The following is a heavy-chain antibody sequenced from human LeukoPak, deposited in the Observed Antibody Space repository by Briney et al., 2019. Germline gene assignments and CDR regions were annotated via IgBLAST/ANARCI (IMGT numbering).Heavy chain of an antibody. CDR2: MNPNSGNT. J-gene: IGHJ5*02. V-gene: IGHV1-8*01. CDR1: GYTFTSYD. CDR3: ARGLRLLTWWFDP. Sequence: ASVKVSCKASGYTFTSYDINWVRQATGQGLEWMGWMNPNSGNTGYAQKFQGRVTLTRNTSISTAYMELSSLRSEDTAVYYCARGLRLLTWWFDPWGQGTLVTVSS.